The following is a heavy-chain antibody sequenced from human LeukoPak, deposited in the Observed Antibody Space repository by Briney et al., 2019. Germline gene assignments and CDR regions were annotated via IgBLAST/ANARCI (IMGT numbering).Heavy chain of an antibody. D-gene: IGHD3-10*01. J-gene: IGHJ4*02. CDR2: IYHSGST. V-gene: IGHV4-4*02. CDR3: ARDPRYYYGSGRPY. CDR1: GGSITSGHW. Sequence: SGTLSLTCAVSGGSITSGHWWTWVRQPPGKGLEWIGEIYHSGSTTYNPSLMSRVTISVDKSTKQFSLNLTSVTAADTAVYYCARDPRYYYGSGRPYWGQGTLVTVSS.